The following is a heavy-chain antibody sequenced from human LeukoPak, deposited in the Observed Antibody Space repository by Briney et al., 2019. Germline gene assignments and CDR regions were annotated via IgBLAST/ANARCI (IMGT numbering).Heavy chain of an antibody. Sequence: KPSQTLSLTCTVSGVTISSYYWSWIRQPPGKGLDWIGYIYYSGSTNHNPSLKSRVTISVDTSKHQFSLKLSSLTAADTAVYFCARLSGYCSGGSCSNWFDPWGQGTLVTVSS. D-gene: IGHD2-15*01. CDR2: IYYSGST. CDR3: ARLSGYCSGGSCSNWFDP. V-gene: IGHV4-59*08. CDR1: GVTISSYY. J-gene: IGHJ5*02.